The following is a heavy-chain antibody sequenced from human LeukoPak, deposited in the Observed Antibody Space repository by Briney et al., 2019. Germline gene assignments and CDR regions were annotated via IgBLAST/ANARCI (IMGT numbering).Heavy chain of an antibody. J-gene: IGHJ4*02. Sequence: GASVKVSCKASGYTFTGYYMHWVRQAPGQGLEWMGRIIPILGIANYAQKFQGRVTITADKSTSTAYMELSSLRSEDTVVYYCARGEFSGYDYPLPLDYWGQGTLVTVSS. CDR1: GYTFTGYY. CDR2: IIPILGIA. CDR3: ARGEFSGYDYPLPLDY. D-gene: IGHD5-12*01. V-gene: IGHV1-69*04.